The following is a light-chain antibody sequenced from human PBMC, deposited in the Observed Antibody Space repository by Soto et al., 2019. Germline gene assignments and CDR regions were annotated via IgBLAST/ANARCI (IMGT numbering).Light chain of an antibody. CDR1: SSDVGGYNY. CDR3: SSYTSSSTLVV. V-gene: IGLV2-14*01. Sequence: QSALTQPASVSGSPGQSITISCTGTSSDVGGYNYVSWYQQHPRKAPKLMIYEVSNRPSGVSNRFSGSKSGNTASLTISGLQAEDEADYYCSSYTSSSTLVVFGGGTKLTVL. J-gene: IGLJ2*01. CDR2: EVS.